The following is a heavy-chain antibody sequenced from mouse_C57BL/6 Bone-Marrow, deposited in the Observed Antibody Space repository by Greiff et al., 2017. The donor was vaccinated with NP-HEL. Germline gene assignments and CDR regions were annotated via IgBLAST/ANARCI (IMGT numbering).Heavy chain of an antibody. V-gene: IGHV3-1*01. J-gene: IGHJ1*03. CDR1: GYSITSGYD. Sequence: DVMLVESGPGMVKPSQSLSLTCTVTGYSITSGYDWHWIRHFPGNKLEWMGYISYSGSTNYNPSLKSRISITHDTSKNHFFLKLNSVTTEDTATYYCARERGPYWYFDVWGTGTTVTVSS. CDR2: ISYSGST. CDR3: ARERGPYWYFDV.